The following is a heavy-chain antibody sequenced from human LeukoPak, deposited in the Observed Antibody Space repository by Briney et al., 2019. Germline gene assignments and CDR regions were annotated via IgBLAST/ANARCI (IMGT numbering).Heavy chain of an antibody. Sequence: PSETLSLTCAVYGGSFSGYYWSWIRQPPGKGLEWIGEINHSGSTNYNPSLKSRVTISVDTSKNQFSLKLSSVTAADTAVYYCARGRYYGSGSYSYYYYYYYMDVWGKGTTVTIS. V-gene: IGHV4-34*01. CDR1: GGSFSGYY. D-gene: IGHD3-10*01. CDR2: INHSGST. J-gene: IGHJ6*03. CDR3: ARGRYYGSGSYSYYYYYYYMDV.